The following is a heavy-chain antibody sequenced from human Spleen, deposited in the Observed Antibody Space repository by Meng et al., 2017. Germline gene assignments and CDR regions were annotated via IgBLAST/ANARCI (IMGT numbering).Heavy chain of an antibody. CDR1: GGSISVYY. J-gene: IGHJ4*02. D-gene: IGHD4-11*01. V-gene: IGHV4-34*01. CDR3: ARGPTTMAHDFDY. CDR2: INHSGST. Sequence: VQLQRWGRGMVKHSETLSLACTVSGGSISVYYWSWIRQPPGKGLEWIGEINHSGSTNYNPSLESRATISVDTSQTNLYLKLSSVTAADSAVYYCARGPTTMAHDFDYWGQGTLVTVSS.